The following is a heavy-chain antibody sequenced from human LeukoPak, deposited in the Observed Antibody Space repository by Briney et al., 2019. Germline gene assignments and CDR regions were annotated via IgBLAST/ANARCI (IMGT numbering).Heavy chain of an antibody. Sequence: PSETLSLTCTVSGYSISSGYYWGWIRQPPGKGLEWIGSIYHSGSTYYNPSLKSRVTISVDTSKNQFSLKLSSVTAADTAVYYCARDQGYYDSSGVDYWGQGTLVTVSS. J-gene: IGHJ4*02. CDR2: IYHSGST. CDR3: ARDQGYYDSSGVDY. CDR1: GYSISSGYY. V-gene: IGHV4-38-2*02. D-gene: IGHD3-22*01.